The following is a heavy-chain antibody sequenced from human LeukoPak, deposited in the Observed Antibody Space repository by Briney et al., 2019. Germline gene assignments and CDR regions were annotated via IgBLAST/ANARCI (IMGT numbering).Heavy chain of an antibody. Sequence: GASVKVSCKASGGTFSSYAISWVRQAPGQGLEWMGRIIPILGIANYAQKFQGRVTITADKSTSTAYMELSSLRSEDTAVYYCARYITSSNWFDPWGQGTLVTVSS. V-gene: IGHV1-69*04. CDR3: ARYITSSNWFDP. CDR2: IIPILGIA. J-gene: IGHJ5*02. CDR1: GGTFSSYA. D-gene: IGHD1-20*01.